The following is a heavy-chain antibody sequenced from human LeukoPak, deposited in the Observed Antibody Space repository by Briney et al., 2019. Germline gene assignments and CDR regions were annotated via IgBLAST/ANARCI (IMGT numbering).Heavy chain of an antibody. J-gene: IGHJ4*02. D-gene: IGHD5-24*01. V-gene: IGHV4-4*07. CDR3: TRGPQGRDGYTIDY. CDR2: IYTSGSTRST. Sequence: SETLALTCTVSGCSISSNHWSWIRQPAGKGLKWTRRIYTSGSTRSTNYNASLKSRVTMPVDTSKNQFSLKLSSVTAADKAVYYCTRGPQGRDGYTIDYWGQGTLVTVSS. CDR1: GCSISSNH.